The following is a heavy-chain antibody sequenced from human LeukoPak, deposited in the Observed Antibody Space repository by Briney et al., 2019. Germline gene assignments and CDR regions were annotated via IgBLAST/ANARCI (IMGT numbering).Heavy chain of an antibody. J-gene: IGHJ4*02. D-gene: IGHD3-10*01. CDR3: TKWSTSGSYYTE. V-gene: IGHV3-7*01. Sequence: GGSLRLSCAGSGFTFRNYCMGWVRQPPGKGLEWVANIRQDGGDNHYVDSVKGRFTISRDNARNSLSLQMNSLRAEDTAVYYCTKWSTSGSYYTEWGQGTLVIVSS. CDR1: GFTFRNYC. CDR2: IRQDGGDN.